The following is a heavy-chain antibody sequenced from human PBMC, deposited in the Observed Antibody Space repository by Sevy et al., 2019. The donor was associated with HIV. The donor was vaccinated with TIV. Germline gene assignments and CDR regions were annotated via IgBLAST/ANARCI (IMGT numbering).Heavy chain of an antibody. J-gene: IGHJ4*02. Sequence: SETLSLTCTVSGASISGSGYYWGLIRQPPGKGLEWIASIRYSGETFYNPSLRSRVTISADTSKNQFSLQLSSVTAADTAIYFCAGPILTYNSGWSYYDYWGQGTVVTVSS. D-gene: IGHD6-19*01. CDR1: GASISGSGYY. CDR3: AGPILTYNSGWSYYDY. CDR2: IRYSGET. V-gene: IGHV4-39*01.